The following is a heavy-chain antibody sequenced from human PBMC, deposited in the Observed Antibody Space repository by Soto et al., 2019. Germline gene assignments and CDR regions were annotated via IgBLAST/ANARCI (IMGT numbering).Heavy chain of an antibody. CDR2: INPFDGSR. V-gene: IGHV1-46*03. Sequence: QVELVQSGAEVKKPGASVKVSCKASGYIFTSYYLHWVRQAPGQGLEWMGWINPFDGSRMFAQSFQGRVTFTRDTSSSTVYMELSGLRSDDTAVYYCSRGDPGETSPFDHWGQGTLVTVSS. J-gene: IGHJ4*02. CDR1: GYIFTSYY. CDR3: SRGDPGETSPFDH. D-gene: IGHD3-10*01.